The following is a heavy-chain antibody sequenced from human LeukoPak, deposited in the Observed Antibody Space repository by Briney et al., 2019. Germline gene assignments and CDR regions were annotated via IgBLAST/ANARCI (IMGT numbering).Heavy chain of an antibody. CDR1: GGTFTNNA. D-gene: IGHD5-18*01. CDR2: INTNTGNP. CDR3: GRDPRLGIRGYTYGYIDH. Sequence: ASVKVSCKASGGTFTNNAINWVRQAPGQGLEWMGWINTNTGNPTYAQGFFTGRYVFSLDTSASTAYLQINGLKADDTAVYYCGRDPRLGIRGYTYGYIDHWGQGTLLTVAS. J-gene: IGHJ4*02. V-gene: IGHV7-4-1*02.